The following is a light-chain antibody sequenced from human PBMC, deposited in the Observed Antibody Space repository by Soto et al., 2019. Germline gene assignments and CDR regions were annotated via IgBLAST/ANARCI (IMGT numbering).Light chain of an antibody. V-gene: IGKV1-5*01. J-gene: IGKJ1*01. CDR2: DAS. Sequence: DIQVTQSPPTLSASVGDRVTITCRASQTISTWMAWYQQKPGKAPKLLVYDASTLQSGVASRSSGSGSGTEFTLTISSLQPEDFAVYYCQQYGSSLSSTFGQGTKVDI. CDR3: QQYGSSLSST. CDR1: QTISTW.